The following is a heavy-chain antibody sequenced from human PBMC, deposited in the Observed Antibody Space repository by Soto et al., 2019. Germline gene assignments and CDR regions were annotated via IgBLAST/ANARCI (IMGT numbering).Heavy chain of an antibody. D-gene: IGHD2-15*01. CDR2: IYYSGST. CDR1: GGSISSYY. J-gene: IGHJ6*03. Sequence: QVQLQESGPGLVKPSETLSLTCTVSGGSISSYYWSWIRQPPGKGLEWIGYIYYSGSTNYNPSLKSRVTISVDTSKNQFSLKLSYVPAADTAVYYCARENSGYCSGGSCPRAYYYYYMDVWGKGTTVTVSS. CDR3: ARENSGYCSGGSCPRAYYYYYMDV. V-gene: IGHV4-59*01.